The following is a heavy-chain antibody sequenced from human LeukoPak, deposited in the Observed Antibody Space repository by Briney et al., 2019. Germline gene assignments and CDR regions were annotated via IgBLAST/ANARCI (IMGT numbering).Heavy chain of an antibody. Sequence: PGGSLRLSCGASGCYFSSYSMNWVRQAPGKGLEWVSSINSGSTYMYYADSVKGRFTISRDNAKNSLHLQMYSLRAEDTAVYFCARMKATTGRNYHYYYMDVWGKGTTVTVSS. CDR1: GCYFSSYS. D-gene: IGHD1-1*01. V-gene: IGHV3-21*01. J-gene: IGHJ6*03. CDR3: ARMKATTGRNYHYYYMDV. CDR2: INSGSTYM.